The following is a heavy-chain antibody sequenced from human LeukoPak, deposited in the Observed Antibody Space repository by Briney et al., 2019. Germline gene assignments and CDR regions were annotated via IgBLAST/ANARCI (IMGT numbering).Heavy chain of an antibody. CDR2: ISGSGGST. D-gene: IGHD5-12*01. Sequence: GGSLRLSCAASGFTFRTYAMSWVRQAPGKGLGWVSVISGSGGSTFYFVKGRFTISRDNSKNTLYLQMNSLRAEDTAVYYCAKDQWLPQGGFDYWGQGTLVTVSS. J-gene: IGHJ4*02. CDR3: AKDQWLPQGGFDY. V-gene: IGHV3-23*01. CDR1: GFTFRTYA.